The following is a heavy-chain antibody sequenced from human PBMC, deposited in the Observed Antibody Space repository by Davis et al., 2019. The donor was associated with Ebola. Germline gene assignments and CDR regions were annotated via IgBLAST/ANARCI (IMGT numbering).Heavy chain of an antibody. D-gene: IGHD3-3*01. J-gene: IGHJ6*04. V-gene: IGHV3-11*01. CDR2: ISSSGSTI. CDR1: GFTFSAYY. CDR3: ARPYEFYYYGMDV. Sequence: GGSLRLSCAASGFTFSAYYMSWIRQAPGKGLEWVSYISSSGSTIYYADSVKGRFTISRDNAKNSLYLQMNSLRAEDTAVYYCARPYEFYYYGMDVWGKGTTVTVSS.